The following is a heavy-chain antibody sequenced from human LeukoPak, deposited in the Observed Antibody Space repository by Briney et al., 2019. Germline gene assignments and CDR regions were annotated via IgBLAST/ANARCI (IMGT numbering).Heavy chain of an antibody. D-gene: IGHD6-19*01. CDR1: GYTFTDYY. Sequence: ASVKVSCKASGYTFTDYYIHWVRQAPGQRLEWMGRINPNGGGTNYAQKFQGRVTMTRDTSISTAYMELSRLRSDDTAVYYCARDINRLIAVAPMGWFDPWGQGTLVTVSS. CDR3: ARDINRLIAVAPMGWFDP. CDR2: INPNGGGT. V-gene: IGHV1-2*06. J-gene: IGHJ5*02.